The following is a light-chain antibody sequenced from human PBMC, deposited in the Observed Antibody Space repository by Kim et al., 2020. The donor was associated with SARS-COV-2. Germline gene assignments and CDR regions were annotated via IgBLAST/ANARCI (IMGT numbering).Light chain of an antibody. Sequence: PGKTAWSTRGGKNSGIKSVQWYQQKPGQAPVLVIYYDSDRPSGIPERFSGSNSGNTATLSISRVEAGDEADYYCQVWDSSSDHWVFGGGTQLTVL. CDR3: QVWDSSSDHWV. V-gene: IGLV3-21*04. J-gene: IGLJ3*02. CDR1: NSGIKS. CDR2: YDS.